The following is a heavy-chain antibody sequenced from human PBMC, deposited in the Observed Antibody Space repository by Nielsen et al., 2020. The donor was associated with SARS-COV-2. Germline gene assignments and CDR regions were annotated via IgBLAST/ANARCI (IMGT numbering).Heavy chain of an antibody. CDR1: GFTFSSYA. J-gene: IGHJ4*02. Sequence: LKISCAASGFTFSSYAMHWVRQAPGKGLEWVAVISDDGSEKYYADSVKGRFTISRDNSKNTLYLQMNSLRGEDTAVYYCARGNGWGSYFDYWGQGTLVTVSS. CDR3: ARGNGWGSYFDY. D-gene: IGHD7-27*01. CDR2: ISDDGSEK. V-gene: IGHV3-30-3*01.